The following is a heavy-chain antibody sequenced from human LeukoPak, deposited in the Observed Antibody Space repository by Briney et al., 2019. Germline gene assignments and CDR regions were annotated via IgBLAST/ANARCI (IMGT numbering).Heavy chain of an antibody. Sequence: GASVKVSCKTSGYTFINHGISWVRQAPGQGLEWMGWISAYNGYTNYVQKFQGRVTMTTDTSTRTAYMELRSLRSDDTAVYYCARGADSSGWYGGDNWDQGTLVTVSS. V-gene: IGHV1-18*01. D-gene: IGHD6-13*01. CDR2: ISAYNGYT. CDR1: GYTFINHG. J-gene: IGHJ4*02. CDR3: ARGADSSGWYGGDN.